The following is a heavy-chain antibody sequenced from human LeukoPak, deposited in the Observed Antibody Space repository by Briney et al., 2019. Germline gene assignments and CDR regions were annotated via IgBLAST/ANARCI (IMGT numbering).Heavy chain of an antibody. V-gene: IGHV3-15*01. Sequence: GGSLRLSCAAARFTFSNAWMSWVRQAPGEGLEWVGRIKSKTEGGTREYAASVKGRFTISRDASRSRLYLQMNSLKTEDTAVYYCATGMITATSRWGQGTLVTVSS. CDR2: IKSKTEGGTR. J-gene: IGHJ4*02. CDR3: ATGMITATSR. CDR1: RFTFSNAW. D-gene: IGHD1-20*01.